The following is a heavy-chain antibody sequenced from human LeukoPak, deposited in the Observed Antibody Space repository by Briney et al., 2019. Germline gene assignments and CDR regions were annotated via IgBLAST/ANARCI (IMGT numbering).Heavy chain of an antibody. CDR3: ARHSNARQLVYYFDY. D-gene: IGHD6-13*01. J-gene: IGHJ4*02. CDR2: IYDSGST. V-gene: IGHV4-39*01. Sequence: SETLSLTCTVSGGSIRSSYYYWGWIRQPPGKGLEWIGSIYDSGSTYYNPSLKSRVTISVDTSKNQFSLKLNSVTAADTAVYYCARHSNARQLVYYFDYWGQGTLVTVSS. CDR1: GGSIRSSYYY.